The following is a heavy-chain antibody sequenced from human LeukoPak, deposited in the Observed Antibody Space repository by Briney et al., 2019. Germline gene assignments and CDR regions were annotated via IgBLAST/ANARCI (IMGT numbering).Heavy chain of an antibody. Sequence: GGSLRLSCAASGFTLSSYNMNWVRQAPGKGLEWVSFISSSSYIHYADSVKGRFAISRDNAKNSLYLQMNSLRAEDTAVYYCARQYCGRSSCYFDYGGQGTLVTVSS. V-gene: IGHV3-21*01. CDR2: ISSSSYI. J-gene: IGHJ4*02. CDR3: ARQYCGRSSCYFDY. CDR1: GFTLSSYN. D-gene: IGHD2-21*01.